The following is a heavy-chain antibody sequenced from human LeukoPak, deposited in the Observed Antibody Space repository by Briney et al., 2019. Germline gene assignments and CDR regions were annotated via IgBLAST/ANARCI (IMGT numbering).Heavy chain of an antibody. CDR1: GYTFTSYG. CDR3: AREPRTYYYDSSGYFGY. Sequence: ASVKVSCKASGYTFTSYGISWVRQAPGQGLEWMGITNPSGGSTSYAQKFQGRVTMTRDTSISTAYMELSRLRSDDTAVYYCAREPRTYYYDSSGYFGYWGQGTLVTVSS. D-gene: IGHD3-22*01. CDR2: TNPSGGST. V-gene: IGHV1-46*01. J-gene: IGHJ4*02.